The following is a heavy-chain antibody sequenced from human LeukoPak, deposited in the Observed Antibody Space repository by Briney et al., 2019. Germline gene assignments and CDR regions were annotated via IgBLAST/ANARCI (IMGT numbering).Heavy chain of an antibody. Sequence: ASVKVSCKASGYTFTGYYMHWVRQAPGQGLEWMGWINPNSGGTNSAQRFQDRVTMTRDTSISTAYMELSRLRSDDTAIYYCARAAWRYNWFVPWGQGTLVTVSS. CDR3: ARAAWRYNWFVP. V-gene: IGHV1-2*02. J-gene: IGHJ5*02. CDR2: INPNSGGT. CDR1: GYTFTGYY.